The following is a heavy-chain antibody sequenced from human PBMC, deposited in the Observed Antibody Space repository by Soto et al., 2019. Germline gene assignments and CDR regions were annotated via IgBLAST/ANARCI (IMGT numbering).Heavy chain of an antibody. J-gene: IGHJ6*02. D-gene: IGHD1-1*01. CDR1: AFTFSSYA. CDR2: ISSSSSYI. V-gene: IGHV3-21*01. CDR3: ARHGTERGMDV. Sequence: GGSLRLSCAASAFTFSSYAMNWVRQAPGKGLEWVSSISSSSSYIYYADSVKGRFTISRDNAKNSLYLQMNSLRAEDTAVYYCARHGTERGMDVWGQGTTVTVSS.